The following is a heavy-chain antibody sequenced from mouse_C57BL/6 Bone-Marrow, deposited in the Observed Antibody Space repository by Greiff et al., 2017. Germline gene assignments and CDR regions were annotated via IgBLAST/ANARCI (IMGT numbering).Heavy chain of an antibody. CDR1: GFNIKDGY. CDR2: IDPENGDT. D-gene: IGHD2-14*01. V-gene: IGHV14-4*01. Sequence: VQLQQSGAELVRPGASVKLSCTASGFNIKDGYMHWVKQRPEQGLEWIGWIDPENGDTEYASKFQGKATITADTSSNTAYLQLSSLTSEDTAVYYCTTGGTYWYFDVWGTGTTVTVSS. CDR3: TTGGTYWYFDV. J-gene: IGHJ1*03.